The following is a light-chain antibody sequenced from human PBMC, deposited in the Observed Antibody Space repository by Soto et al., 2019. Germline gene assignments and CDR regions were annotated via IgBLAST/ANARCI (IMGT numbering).Light chain of an antibody. CDR2: SNH. CDR3: EAWDDSRYGAV. V-gene: IGLV1-44*01. CDR1: SSNIGTNT. Sequence: QSVLTQPPSASGTPGQGVTISCSGSSSNIGTNTVNWYKQLPGTAPKLLTYSNHLRPSGVPDRFSGYKSGTSASLAISGLQSEDEADYYCEAWDDSRYGAVFGGGTKLTVL. J-gene: IGLJ2*01.